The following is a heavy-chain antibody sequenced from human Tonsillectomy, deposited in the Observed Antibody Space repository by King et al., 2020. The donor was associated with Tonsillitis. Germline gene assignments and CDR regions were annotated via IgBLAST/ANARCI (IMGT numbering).Heavy chain of an antibody. CDR1: WFIVSRHY. CDR3: ARGNWNDVFDY. J-gene: IGHJ4*02. V-gene: IGHV3-53*01. D-gene: IGHD1-1*01. CDR2: IYSSGTK. Sequence: VQLVESGGGLMQPGGSLRLSCAASWFIVSRHYMRWVRQASGKGLAWVPIIYSSGTKFYADSVKGRFTISRDNAKNTLFLQMKDVRVEDTAVYYCARGNWNDVFDYWGQGTPVTVSS.